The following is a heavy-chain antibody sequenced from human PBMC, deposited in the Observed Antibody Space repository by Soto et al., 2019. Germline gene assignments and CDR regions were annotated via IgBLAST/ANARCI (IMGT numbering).Heavy chain of an antibody. D-gene: IGHD1-7*01. J-gene: IGHJ4*02. V-gene: IGHV1-69*02. CDR3: ARGTPSADYFDY. CDR2: IIPIIGIT. CDR1: GGTSSSYS. Sequence: QVQLVQSGAEVKKPWSSVKLSCKAAGGTSSSYSVTWVRQAPGQGLEWMGRIIPIIGITDYAQKFQDRVTITADKSTSPTYMALSGLRSEDTAVYYCARGTPSADYFDYWGQGTLVTVSS.